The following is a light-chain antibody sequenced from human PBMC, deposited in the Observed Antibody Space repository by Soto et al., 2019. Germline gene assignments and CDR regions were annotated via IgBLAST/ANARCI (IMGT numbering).Light chain of an antibody. CDR2: DAS. CDR1: QGVSSY. J-gene: IGKJ4*01. V-gene: IGKV3-11*01. Sequence: EIVLTQSPATLSLSPGERATLSCRASQGVSSYLAWYQQKPGQAPRLLIYDASNRATGIPARFSGSGSGTDFTLTISSLEPEDFAVYYCQQRSNWPLALTFGGGTKVDIK. CDR3: QQRSNWPLALT.